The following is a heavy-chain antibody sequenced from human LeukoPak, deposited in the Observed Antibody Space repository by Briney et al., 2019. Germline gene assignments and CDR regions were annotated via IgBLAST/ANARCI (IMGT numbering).Heavy chain of an antibody. CDR1: GFTFSSYA. CDR2: ISGSGGST. D-gene: IGHD5-18*01. Sequence: GGSLRLSCAASGFTFSSYAMSWVRQAPGKGLEWVSAISGSGGSTYYADSVKGRFTISRDNAKNSLYLQMNSLRAEDTAVYYCARGPPLGYSYGYFDYWGQGTLVTVSS. CDR3: ARGPPLGYSYGYFDY. J-gene: IGHJ4*02. V-gene: IGHV3-23*01.